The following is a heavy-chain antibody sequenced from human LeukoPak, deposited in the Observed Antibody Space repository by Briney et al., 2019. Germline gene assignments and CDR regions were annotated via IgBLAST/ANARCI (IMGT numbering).Heavy chain of an antibody. D-gene: IGHD3-22*01. J-gene: IGHJ4*02. V-gene: IGHV1-69*05. CDR3: ARGLSYDSSGYYYDSKYYFDY. CDR1: GGTFSSYA. CDR2: IIPIFGTA. Sequence: SVKVSCKASGGTFSSYAISWVRQAPGQGLEWMGGIIPIFGTANYAQKFQGRVTITTDESTSTAYMELSSLRSEDTAVHYCARGLSYDSSGYYYDSKYYFDYWGQGTLVTVSS.